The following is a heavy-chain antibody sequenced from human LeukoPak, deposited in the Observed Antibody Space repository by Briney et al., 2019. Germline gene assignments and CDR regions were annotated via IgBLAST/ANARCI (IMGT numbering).Heavy chain of an antibody. CDR1: GYTFTGYY. V-gene: IGHV1-2*02. CDR2: INPNSGGT. J-gene: IGHJ6*03. Sequence: GASVKVSCKASGYTFTGYYMHWVRQAPGQGLEWMGWINPNSGGTNYAQKFQGRVTMTRDTSISTAYMELSRLRSDDTAVYYCAREVKLYSSGWKGYYYYYMDVWGKGTTVTVSS. D-gene: IGHD6-19*01. CDR3: AREVKLYSSGWKGYYYYYMDV.